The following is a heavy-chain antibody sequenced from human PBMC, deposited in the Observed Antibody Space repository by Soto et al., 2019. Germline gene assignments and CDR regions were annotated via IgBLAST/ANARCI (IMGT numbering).Heavy chain of an antibody. CDR2: IGPESGAT. J-gene: IGHJ4*02. Sequence: ASVKVSCKASGYTFTGHYIHWVRQAPEQGPEWMGEIGPESGATSYAQKFQGRVTMTRDMSITTVYMELNNLSPDDTAVYYCGRGRSGQIVVFYWGQGNPVTVSS. CDR1: GYTFTGHY. CDR3: GRGRSGQIVVFY. V-gene: IGHV1-2*02. D-gene: IGHD1-26*01.